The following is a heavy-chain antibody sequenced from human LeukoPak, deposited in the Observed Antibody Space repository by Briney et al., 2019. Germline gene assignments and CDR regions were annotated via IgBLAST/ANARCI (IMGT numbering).Heavy chain of an antibody. CDR3: ARGGDY. CDR1: GFTFSNFA. CDR2: IWYDGSNK. Sequence: GGSLRLSCAASGFTFSNFAMSWVRQAPGKGLEWVAVIWYDGSNKYYADSVKGRFTISRDNSKNTLYLQMNSLRAEDTAVYYCARGGDYWGQGTLVTVSS. J-gene: IGHJ4*02. V-gene: IGHV3-33*08.